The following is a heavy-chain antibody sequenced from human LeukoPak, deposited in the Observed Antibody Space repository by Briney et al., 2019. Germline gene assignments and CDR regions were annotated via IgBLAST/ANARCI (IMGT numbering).Heavy chain of an antibody. CDR2: ISNSGDKT. D-gene: IGHD4-17*01. Sequence: GGSLRLSCAVSEFTFSRYAMSWVRQAPGKGLEWVSSISNSGDKTFYAASVKGRFTISRDNSKNMLYLQMNSQRAEDTAVYYCASRHIYGDFGRLDAFDTWGQGTMVTVSA. CDR1: EFTFSRYA. J-gene: IGHJ3*02. CDR3: ASRHIYGDFGRLDAFDT. V-gene: IGHV3-23*01.